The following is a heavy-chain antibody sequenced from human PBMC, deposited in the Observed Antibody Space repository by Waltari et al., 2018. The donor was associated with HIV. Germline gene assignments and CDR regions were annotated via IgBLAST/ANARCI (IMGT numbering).Heavy chain of an antibody. CDR3: ARVIRALSGTYSSYYFDF. D-gene: IGHD1-26*01. Sequence: QVHLQESGPGLVTPSATLSLTCSVSGNTFHSPYSWGCLRQATGKGLQWIASTPQTGSAIDHASRKSRVSVSFDTSNDQLSLKLRSVTAADTALYFCARVIRALSGTYSSYYFDFWGQGIMVTVSS. CDR2: TPQTGSA. V-gene: IGHV4-38-2*02. CDR1: GNTFHSPYS. J-gene: IGHJ4*02.